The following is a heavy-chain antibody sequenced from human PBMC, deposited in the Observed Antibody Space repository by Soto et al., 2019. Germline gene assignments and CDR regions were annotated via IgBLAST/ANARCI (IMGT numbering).Heavy chain of an antibody. V-gene: IGHV4-39*01. CDR1: GGSISSSSYY. J-gene: IGHJ4*01. CDR3: ERLAAADEN. Sequence: SEKVSLTCTVSGGSISSSSYYWGWIRQPPGKGLEWIGSIYYSGSTYYNPSLKSRVTISVDTSKNQFSLKLSSVTAADTAVYYCERLAAADENWGHGTLVTVSS. D-gene: IGHD6-13*01. CDR2: IYYSGST.